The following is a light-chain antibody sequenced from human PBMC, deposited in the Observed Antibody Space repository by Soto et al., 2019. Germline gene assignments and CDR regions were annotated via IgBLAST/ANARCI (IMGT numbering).Light chain of an antibody. Sequence: IVLTHSPGTLSLSPWERATLSCRSSQSVSSSYLTCYQQIPGQAPRLLIYGASTRATSIPDRFSGSGSGTDFTLTISRLDPEDSAVYYCQQYATSPWKFGQGNKVDIK. CDR1: QSVSSSY. J-gene: IGKJ1*01. V-gene: IGKV3-20*01. CDR3: QQYATSPWK. CDR2: GAS.